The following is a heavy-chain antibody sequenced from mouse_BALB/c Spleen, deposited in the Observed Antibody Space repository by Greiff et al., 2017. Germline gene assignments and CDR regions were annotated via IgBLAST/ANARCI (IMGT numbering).Heavy chain of an antibody. CDR2: IDPENGNT. CDR3: ARDGAYYGNYYAMDY. V-gene: IGHV14-1*02. Sequence: DVKLQESGAELVRPGALVKLSCKASGFNIKDYYMHWVKQRPEQGLEWIGWIDPENGNTIYDPKFQGKASITADTSSNTAYLQLSSLTSEDTAVYYCARDGAYYGNYYAMDYWGQGTSVTVSS. D-gene: IGHD2-10*01. J-gene: IGHJ4*01. CDR1: GFNIKDYY.